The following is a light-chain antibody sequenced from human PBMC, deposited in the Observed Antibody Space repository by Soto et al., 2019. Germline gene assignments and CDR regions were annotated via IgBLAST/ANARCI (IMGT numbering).Light chain of an antibody. CDR3: QQYDSYPLT. J-gene: IGKJ4*01. CDR2: KAS. Sequence: DIQMTQSPSTLSASVGDRVTITCRASQSIGSWLAWHQQEPGKAPKLLIYKASSLESGVPSRFRGSGSGTEFTLSISSLQPDDSATYYCQQYDSYPLTFGGGTKVDIK. CDR1: QSIGSW. V-gene: IGKV1-5*03.